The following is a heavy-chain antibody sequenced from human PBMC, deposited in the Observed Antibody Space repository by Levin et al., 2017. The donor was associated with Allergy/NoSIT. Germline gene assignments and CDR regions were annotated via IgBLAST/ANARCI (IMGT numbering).Heavy chain of an antibody. CDR2: IFYSGNT. Sequence: PGGSLRLSCTVSGGSISSSTYYWGWIRQPPGKGLEWIGNIFYSGNTYYNPSLKSRVTISVDTSKKQFSLKLSSVTAADTAVYYCARIMTDYYDSSGYKTNWFDPWGQGTLVTVSS. D-gene: IGHD3-22*01. J-gene: IGHJ5*02. V-gene: IGHV4-39*01. CDR3: ARIMTDYYDSSGYKTNWFDP. CDR1: GGSISSSTYY.